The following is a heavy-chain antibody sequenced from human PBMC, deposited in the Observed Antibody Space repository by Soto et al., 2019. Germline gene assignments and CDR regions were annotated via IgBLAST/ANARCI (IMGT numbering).Heavy chain of an antibody. CDR3: AHRXXLTXXXWGXQAFDY. V-gene: IGHV2-5*02. Sequence: QITLKESGPTLVKPTQTLTXXCTXXGFSLYTSGVGVGWXRQPPGKALEWLALVYWDDDKYYRPSLKSRLTITKDTSKNQVVLTMTNMDPVDTATYYCAHRXXLTXXXWGXQAFDYWGQGTLVTVSS. D-gene: IGHD7-27*01. J-gene: IGHJ4*02. CDR1: GFSLYTSGVG. CDR2: VYWDDDK.